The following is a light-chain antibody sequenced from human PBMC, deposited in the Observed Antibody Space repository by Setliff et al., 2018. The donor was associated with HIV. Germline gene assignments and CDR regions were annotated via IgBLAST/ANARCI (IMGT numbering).Light chain of an antibody. V-gene: IGLV2-23*01. Sequence: QSALAQPASVSGSPGQSITISCTGTSGDVGRYNLVSWYQQQPGKPPKLMFYQASKRPSGVSNHFSGSKSGNTASLTISGLQAEDEADYYCCSNTGSNTYVFGTGTKVTVL. CDR3: CSNTGSNTYV. CDR1: SGDVGRYNL. J-gene: IGLJ1*01. CDR2: QAS.